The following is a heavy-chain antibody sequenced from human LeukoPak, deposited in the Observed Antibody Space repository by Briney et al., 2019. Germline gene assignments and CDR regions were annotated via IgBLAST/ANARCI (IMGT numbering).Heavy chain of an antibody. CDR1: GYTFTSYA. J-gene: IGHJ4*02. Sequence: ASVKLSCKASGYTFTSYAMNWVRQAPGQGLEWMGWINTNTGNPTYAQGFTGRFVFSLDTSVSTAYLQISSLKAEDTAVYYCARDPRFRGYLTPDYWGQGTLVTVSS. D-gene: IGHD2-2*03. V-gene: IGHV7-4-1*02. CDR3: ARDPRFRGYLTPDY. CDR2: INTNTGNP.